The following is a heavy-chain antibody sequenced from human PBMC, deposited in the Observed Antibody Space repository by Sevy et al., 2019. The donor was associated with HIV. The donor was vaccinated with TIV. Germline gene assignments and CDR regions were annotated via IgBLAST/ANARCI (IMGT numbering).Heavy chain of an antibody. J-gene: IGHJ1*01. CDR3: VKDGGSGSGPSAEYFHH. Sequence: GGSLRLSCAVYGFSFDDYAMHWVRQVPGKGLVWVAGISWNSAFIGYADSVKGRYTISRDNAKNSLYLQINSLIPEDTALYYCVKDGGSGSGPSAEYFHHWGQGTLVTVSS. CDR1: GFSFDDYA. D-gene: IGHD6-19*01. V-gene: IGHV3-9*01. CDR2: ISWNSAFI.